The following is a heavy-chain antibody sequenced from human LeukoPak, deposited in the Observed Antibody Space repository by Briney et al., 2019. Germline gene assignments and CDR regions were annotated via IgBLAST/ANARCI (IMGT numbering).Heavy chain of an antibody. V-gene: IGHV3-7*01. CDR3: ARYRYDSSGYYLSIEYFQH. J-gene: IGHJ1*01. Sequence: GGSLRLSCAASGFTFSRFWMSWVRQAPGKGLEWVANIKQDGSEKYYVDSVKGRFTISRDNAKNSLYLQMNSLRAEDTAVYYCARYRYDSSGYYLSIEYFQHWGQGTLVTVSS. CDR1: GFTFSRFW. D-gene: IGHD3-22*01. CDR2: IKQDGSEK.